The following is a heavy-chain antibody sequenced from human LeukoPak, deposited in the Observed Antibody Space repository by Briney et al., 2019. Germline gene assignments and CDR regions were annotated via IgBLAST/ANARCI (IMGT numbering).Heavy chain of an antibody. CDR2: INPSDGSI. D-gene: IGHD1-26*01. Sequence: ASVKVSCKASGYTFTSYDINWVRQATGQGLEWMGIINPSDGSISYAQRFQGRVIMTRDTSTSTVYMDLSSLRSEDTAVYYCARDREVGTTRKYFDYWGQGTLVTVSS. J-gene: IGHJ4*02. V-gene: IGHV1-46*01. CDR3: ARDREVGTTRKYFDY. CDR1: GYTFTSYD.